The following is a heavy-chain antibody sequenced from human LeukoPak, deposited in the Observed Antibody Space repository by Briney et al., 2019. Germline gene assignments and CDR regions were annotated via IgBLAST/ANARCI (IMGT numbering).Heavy chain of an antibody. J-gene: IGHJ4*02. CDR1: GFTFSNAW. CDR2: IKSKTDGGTT. V-gene: IGHV3-15*01. CDR3: TTDLSYYDSSGYYQTLDY. Sequence: GGSLRLFCAASGFTFSNAWMSWGRQAPGKGLEWVGRIKSKTDGGTTDYAAPVKGRFTISRDDSKNTLYLQMNSLKTEDTAVYYCTTDLSYYDSSGYYQTLDYWGQGTLVTVSS. D-gene: IGHD3-22*01.